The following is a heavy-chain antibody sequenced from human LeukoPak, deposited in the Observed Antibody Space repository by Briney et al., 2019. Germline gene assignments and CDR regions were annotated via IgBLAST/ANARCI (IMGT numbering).Heavy chain of an antibody. Sequence: SVKVSCKASGYTFTGYYMHGVRQAPGQGLEWMGWINANSGGTNNAQKLQGRVTMTRDTSISTAYMELSRLRSHDTAVYYCARDYRGPGAVFDYWGQGTLVTVSS. CDR2: INANSGGT. CDR3: ARDYRGPGAVFDY. D-gene: IGHD5-12*01. J-gene: IGHJ4*02. V-gene: IGHV1-2*02. CDR1: GYTFTGYY.